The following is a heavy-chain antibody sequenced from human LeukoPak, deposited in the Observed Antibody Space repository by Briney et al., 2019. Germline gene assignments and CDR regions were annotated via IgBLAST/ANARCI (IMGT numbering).Heavy chain of an antibody. J-gene: IGHJ4*02. Sequence: SVKVSCKASGGTFSSYAISWVRQAPGQGLEWMGGIIPLFGTANYAQKFLGRVIITADEFTSTTYMYLGSLKSEDTAVYYYAREWAGYGSGTYYYYWGQGTLVTVSS. CDR3: AREWAGYGSGTYYYY. V-gene: IGHV1-69*13. D-gene: IGHD3-10*01. CDR1: GGTFSSYA. CDR2: IIPLFGTA.